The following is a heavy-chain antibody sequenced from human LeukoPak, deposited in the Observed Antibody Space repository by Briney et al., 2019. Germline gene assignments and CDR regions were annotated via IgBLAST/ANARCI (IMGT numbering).Heavy chain of an antibody. CDR2: INQDGSEK. D-gene: IGHD1-7*01. CDR3: VEGTTPDC. CDR1: GFIFSTYW. Sequence: PGGSLRLSCAASGFIFSTYWMSWVRQAPGRGLEWVASINQDGSEKYYVDSVKGRFTISRDNGKNSVYLQMNSLRPEDMGVYYCVEGTTPDCWGQGTLVTVSS. J-gene: IGHJ4*02. V-gene: IGHV3-7*01.